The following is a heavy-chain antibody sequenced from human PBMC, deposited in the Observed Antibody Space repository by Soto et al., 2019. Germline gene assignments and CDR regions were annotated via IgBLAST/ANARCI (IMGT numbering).Heavy chain of an antibody. CDR3: ARSRRITMIGVVSWFDP. J-gene: IGHJ5*02. Sequence: QLTLKESGPTLVKPTQTLTLTCTFSGFSLTTSGVGVGWIRQSPGKALEWLALIYWNDDQWYSPSLKSRLTITKDTSKKQVVLKMTNMDPVDTATYFCARSRRITMIGVVSWFDPWGQGTLVTVSS. CDR2: IYWNDDQ. D-gene: IGHD3-22*01. CDR1: GFSLTTSGVG. V-gene: IGHV2-5*01.